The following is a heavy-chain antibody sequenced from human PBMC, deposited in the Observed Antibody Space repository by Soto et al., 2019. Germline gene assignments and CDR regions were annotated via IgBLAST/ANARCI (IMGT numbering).Heavy chain of an antibody. D-gene: IGHD2-15*01. Sequence: PGESLKISCKGSGYSFTSYWIGWVRQMSGKGLEWMGIIYPGDSDTRYSPSLQGQVTISADKSISTAYLQWSSLKASDTAMYYCAIFGCSGGSCYQRDLSRDLDYWDQGTLVTVSS. CDR1: GYSFTSYW. V-gene: IGHV5-51*01. J-gene: IGHJ4*02. CDR2: IYPGDSDT. CDR3: AIFGCSGGSCYQRDLSRDLDY.